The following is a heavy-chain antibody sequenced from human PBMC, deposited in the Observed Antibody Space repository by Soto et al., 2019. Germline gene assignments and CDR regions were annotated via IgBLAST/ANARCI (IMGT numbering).Heavy chain of an antibody. Sequence: GSLRLSCAASGFSFSKYAIHWVRQAPGKGLEWVAVISYDGSDKYYADSVRGRFTLSRDNSKNTVYMQMDRLRPEDAAVYYCAKDEDFGPFDYWGQGTLVTVSS. J-gene: IGHJ4*02. V-gene: IGHV3-30*18. CDR3: AKDEDFGPFDY. CDR1: GFSFSKYA. CDR2: ISYDGSDK. D-gene: IGHD3-16*01.